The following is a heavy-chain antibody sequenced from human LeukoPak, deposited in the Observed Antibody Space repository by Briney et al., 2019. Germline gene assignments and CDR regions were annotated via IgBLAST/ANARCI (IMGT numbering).Heavy chain of an antibody. J-gene: IGHJ4*02. V-gene: IGHV3-7*01. CDR1: GFTFSSYG. Sequence: GGSLRLSCAASGFTFSSYGMHWVRQAPGKGLEWVANIKQDGSEKYYVDSVKGRFTISRDNAKNSLYLQMNSLRAEDTAVYYCARRMGIDYWGQGTLVTVSS. D-gene: IGHD7-27*01. CDR2: IKQDGSEK. CDR3: ARRMGIDY.